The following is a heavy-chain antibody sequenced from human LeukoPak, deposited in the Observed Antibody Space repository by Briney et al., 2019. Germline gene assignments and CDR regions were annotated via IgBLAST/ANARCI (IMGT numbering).Heavy chain of an antibody. CDR1: GFTFSSYA. V-gene: IGHV3-23*01. CDR3: AKAHKSATTASHFDY. CDR2: ISGSGGST. Sequence: GGSLRLSCAASGFTFSSYAMSWVRQAPGKGLEWVSAISGSGGSTYYADSVKGRFTISRDNSQNTLYLQMNSLRAEDTAVYYCAKAHKSATTASHFDYWGQGTLVTVSS. J-gene: IGHJ4*02. D-gene: IGHD4-11*01.